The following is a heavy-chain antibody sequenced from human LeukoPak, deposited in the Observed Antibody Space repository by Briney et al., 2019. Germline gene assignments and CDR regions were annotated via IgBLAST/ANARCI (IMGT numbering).Heavy chain of an antibody. Sequence: GASVKVSCKASGYTFTGYYMHWVRQAPGQGLEWMGWINPNSGGTNYAQKFQGWVTFTRNTSVSTAYMELDILISEDTAVYFCARGGITGTDAEYYYYYMDVWGKGTTVTVSS. CDR3: ARGGITGTDAEYYYYYMDV. CDR1: GYTFTGYY. V-gene: IGHV1-2*04. D-gene: IGHD1-7*01. J-gene: IGHJ6*03. CDR2: INPNSGGT.